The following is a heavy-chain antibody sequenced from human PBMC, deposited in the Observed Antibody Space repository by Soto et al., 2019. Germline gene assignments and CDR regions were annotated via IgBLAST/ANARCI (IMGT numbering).Heavy chain of an antibody. J-gene: IGHJ4*02. CDR2: INPDGSEK. CDR3: SRSLDS. V-gene: IGHV3-7*01. Sequence: TGGSLRLSCAASGFTFSRFWMDWVRQAPGKGLEWLANINPDGSEKHYVDSVKGRFTISRDNAKNSLYLQMSSLTAEDSALYYCSRSLDSWGQGTRVTVSS. CDR1: GFTFSRFW.